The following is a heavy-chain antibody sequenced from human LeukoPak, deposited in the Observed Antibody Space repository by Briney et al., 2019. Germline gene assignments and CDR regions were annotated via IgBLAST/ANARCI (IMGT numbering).Heavy chain of an antibody. CDR1: GSIFRSYD. J-gene: IGHJ4*02. Sequence: GGSLRLSCAASGSIFRSYDMTWVRQAPGEALEWVSTISGGGDDTFYADSVKGRFTISRDNSKNTLYLQMNSLRAEDTAVHYCAKVRVYYDFWSGLDYWGQGTLVTVSS. CDR2: ISGGGDDT. D-gene: IGHD3-3*01. V-gene: IGHV3-23*01. CDR3: AKVRVYYDFWSGLDY.